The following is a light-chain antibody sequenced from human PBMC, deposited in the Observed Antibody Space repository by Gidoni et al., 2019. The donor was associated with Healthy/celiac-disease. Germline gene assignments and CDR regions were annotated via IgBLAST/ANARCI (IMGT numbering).Light chain of an antibody. CDR2: GAS. CDR3: QQYNSWPLT. J-gene: IGKJ1*01. CDR1: QSVSSN. V-gene: IGKV3-15*01. Sequence: EKVMTQSPATLSVSPGERATLSCRASQSVSSNLAWYQQKPGQAPRLLIYGASTRPSGIPARFSGSGSGTDFTLTISSLQSEDFAVYYCQQYNSWPLTFXQXTKVXIK.